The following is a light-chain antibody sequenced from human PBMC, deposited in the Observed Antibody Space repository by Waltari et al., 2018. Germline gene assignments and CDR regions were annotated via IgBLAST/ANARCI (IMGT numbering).Light chain of an antibody. CDR1: QLEPKS. J-gene: IGLJ2*01. V-gene: IGLV3-21*02. CDR2: DVY. CDR3: QVWDSGSDHII. Sequence: SYALTHPPSVSVAPAQTAPNTCGGRQLEPKSLHWYRQKPGQAPVMVVYDVYRRPSGIPERLSGSVSANMATLTISGVEAGDEADYVCQVWDSGSDHIIFGGGTKLTVL.